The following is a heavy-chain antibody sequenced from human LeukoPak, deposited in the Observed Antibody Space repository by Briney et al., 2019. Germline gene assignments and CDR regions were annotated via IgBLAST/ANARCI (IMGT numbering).Heavy chain of an antibody. D-gene: IGHD4-17*01. Sequence: GGSLRFSFAAPGFTFGNYGLHWVAQAPGKGLGWGAIISNEGSNKYYATSVTCRFTISRDNSKNTLYLQINSLRAEDTAVYYCAKVGKSDYELPFDYWGQGTLVTVSS. J-gene: IGHJ4*02. CDR3: AKVGKSDYELPFDY. V-gene: IGHV3-30*18. CDR2: ISNEGSNK. CDR1: GFTFGNYG.